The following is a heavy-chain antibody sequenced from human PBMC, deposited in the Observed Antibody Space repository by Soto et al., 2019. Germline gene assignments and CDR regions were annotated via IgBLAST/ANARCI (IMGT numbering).Heavy chain of an antibody. CDR1: GYTFTSYG. CDR2: ISAYNGNT. D-gene: IGHD3-3*01. V-gene: IGHV1-18*04. Sequence: QVQLVQSGAEVKKPGASVKVSCKASGYTFTSYGISWVRQAPGQGLEWMGWISAYNGNTNYAQKLQGRVTMTTDTSTSTAYRELRSLRSDDTAVYYCARDRGEAIVGVVIPNWFDPWGQGTLVTVSS. J-gene: IGHJ5*02. CDR3: ARDRGEAIVGVVIPNWFDP.